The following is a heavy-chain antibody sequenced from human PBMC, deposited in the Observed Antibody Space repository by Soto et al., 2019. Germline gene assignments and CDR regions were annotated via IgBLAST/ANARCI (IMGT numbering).Heavy chain of an antibody. CDR2: IYYSGST. J-gene: IGHJ3*02. CDR3: ASRYYYDRGGVLGAFDI. CDR1: GGSISSSSYY. V-gene: IGHV4-39*01. Sequence: PSETLSLTCTVSGGSISSSSYYWGWIRQPPGKGLEWIGSIYYSGSTYYNPSLKSRVAISVDTSKNQFSLKLSSVTAADTAVYYCASRYYYDRGGVLGAFDIWGQGTMVTGSS. D-gene: IGHD3-22*01.